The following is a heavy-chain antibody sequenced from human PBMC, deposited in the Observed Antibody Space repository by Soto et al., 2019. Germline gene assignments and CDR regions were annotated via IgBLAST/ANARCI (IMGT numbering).Heavy chain of an antibody. D-gene: IGHD2-15*01. CDR2: IIPIFGTA. V-gene: IGHV1-69*01. CDR1: GGTFSSYA. Sequence: QVQLVQSGAEVKKPGSSVKVSCKASGGTFSSYAISWVRQAPGQGLEWMGGIIPIFGTANYAQKFQGRVTITADESTSTAYMGLSSLRSEDTAVYYCATPRGPGYCSRGSCLGQHWGQGTLVTVSS. CDR3: ATPRGPGYCSRGSCLGQH. J-gene: IGHJ1*01.